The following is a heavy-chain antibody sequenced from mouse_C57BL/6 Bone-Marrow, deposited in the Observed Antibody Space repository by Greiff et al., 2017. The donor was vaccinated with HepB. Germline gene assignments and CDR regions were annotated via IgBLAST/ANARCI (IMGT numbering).Heavy chain of an antibody. CDR2: IYPGGGYT. CDR1: GYTFTNYW. V-gene: IGHV1-63*01. J-gene: IGHJ3*01. CDR3: ARRGIYDGYYVGWFAY. Sequence: QVQLQQSGAELVRPGTSVKMSCKASGYTFTNYWIGWAKQRPGHGLEWIGDIYPGGGYTNYNEKFKGKATLTADKSSSTAYMQFSSLTSEDSAIYYCARRGIYDGYYVGWFAYWGQGTLVTVSA. D-gene: IGHD2-3*01.